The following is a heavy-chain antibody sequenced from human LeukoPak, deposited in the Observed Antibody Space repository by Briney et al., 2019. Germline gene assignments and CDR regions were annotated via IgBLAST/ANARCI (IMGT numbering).Heavy chain of an antibody. CDR2: ISGGGDST. CDR3: AKVFRSGDLFVSDS. D-gene: IGHD4-17*01. CDR1: GFTFSSSA. V-gene: IGHV3-23*01. J-gene: IGHJ4*02. Sequence: GGSLRLSCAASGFTFSSSAMSWVRQAPGQGLEWVSAISGGGDSTYYADSVKGRFTISRDSSRDTLYLQMNSLRAEDSAIYYCAKVFRSGDLFVSDSWGQGTLVTVSS.